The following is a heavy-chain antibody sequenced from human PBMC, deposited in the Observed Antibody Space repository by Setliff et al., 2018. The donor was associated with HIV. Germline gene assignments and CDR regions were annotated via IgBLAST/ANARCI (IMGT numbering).Heavy chain of an antibody. CDR1: GGSFSSSSYY. CDR3: ARDTYDSRGYFFGY. J-gene: IGHJ4*02. V-gene: IGHV4-39*07. CDR2: IYYSGST. D-gene: IGHD3-22*01. Sequence: LTCTVSGGSFSSSSYYWGWIRQPPGKGLEWIGNIYYSGSTYYNPSLRSRVTISKDTSKNQFSLHLTSVTAADTAVYYCARDTYDSRGYFFGYWGQGTLVTVS.